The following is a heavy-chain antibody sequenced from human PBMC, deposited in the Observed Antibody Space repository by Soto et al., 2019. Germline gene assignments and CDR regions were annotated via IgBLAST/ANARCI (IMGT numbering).Heavy chain of an antibody. D-gene: IGHD1-1*01. Sequence: EVQLVQSGAEVKKPGESLRISCKGSGYSFTSYWISWVRQMPGKGLEWMGRIDPSDSYTKYSPSFQGYVTISADKSISTAYLQWSSLKASDTAMYYCASNKNWNYYYGMDVWGQGTTVTVSS. CDR1: GYSFTSYW. CDR3: ASNKNWNYYYGMDV. J-gene: IGHJ6*02. CDR2: IDPSDSYT. V-gene: IGHV5-10-1*03.